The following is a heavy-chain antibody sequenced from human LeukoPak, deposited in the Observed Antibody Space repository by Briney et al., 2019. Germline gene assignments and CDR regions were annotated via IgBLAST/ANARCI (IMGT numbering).Heavy chain of an antibody. CDR2: FDPEDGET. V-gene: IGHV1-24*01. CDR3: AIYSGSYFSNFDY. CDR1: GYTLTELS. D-gene: IGHD1-26*01. Sequence: GSSVKVSCKVSGYTLTELSMHWVRQAPGKGLEGIGGFDPEDGETIYAQKFQGRVTMTEDTSTDTAYMELSRLGSEDTAVYYCAIYSGSYFSNFDYWGQGTLVTVSS. J-gene: IGHJ4*02.